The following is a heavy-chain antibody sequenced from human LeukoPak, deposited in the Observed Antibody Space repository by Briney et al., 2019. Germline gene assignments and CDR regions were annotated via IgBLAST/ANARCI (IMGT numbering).Heavy chain of an antibody. D-gene: IGHD4-23*01. Sequence: PSETLSLTCTVSGASISRYYWSWIRQSPGKGLEWMGYIYYSGSTNCNPSVKSRVAMSVDTSKKQFSLELSSLTAADTAVYYCARGGTAVIAPYAFYIWGQGTMVSVSS. J-gene: IGHJ3*02. V-gene: IGHV4-59*01. CDR1: GASISRYY. CDR3: ARGGTAVIAPYAFYI. CDR2: IYYSGST.